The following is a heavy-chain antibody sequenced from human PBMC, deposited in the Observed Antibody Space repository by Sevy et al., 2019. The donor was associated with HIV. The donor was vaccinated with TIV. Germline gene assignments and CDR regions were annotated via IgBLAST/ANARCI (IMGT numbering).Heavy chain of an antibody. CDR1: GGSINSYY. Sequence: SETLSLTCTVSGGSINSYYWNWIRQPPGKGLEWIGYIYYSGSTKYNPSLKSRVTISVDTSKNQLSLKLNSVTAADTAVYYCASRVAGEPYYYGMDVWGQGTTVTVSS. D-gene: IGHD3-16*01. CDR2: IYYSGST. J-gene: IGHJ6*02. CDR3: ASRVAGEPYYYGMDV. V-gene: IGHV4-59*01.